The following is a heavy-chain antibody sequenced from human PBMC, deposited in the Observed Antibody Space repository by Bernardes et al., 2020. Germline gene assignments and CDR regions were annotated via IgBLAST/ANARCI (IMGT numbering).Heavy chain of an antibody. D-gene: IGHD5-12*01. CDR2: MNINSGNT. CDR3: ARGDGYNWFDP. J-gene: IGHJ5*02. V-gene: IGHV1-8*01. Sequence: ASVKVSCKASGYTFTSYDINWVRQATGQGLEWMGWMNINSGNTGYAQKFQGRLTMTSNTSISTAYMELSSLRSEDTAVYYCARGDGYNWFDPWGQGTLVTVSS. CDR1: GYTFTSYD.